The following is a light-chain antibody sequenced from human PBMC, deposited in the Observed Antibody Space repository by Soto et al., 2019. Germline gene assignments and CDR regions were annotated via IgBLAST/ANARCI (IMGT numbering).Light chain of an antibody. V-gene: IGKV1-5*01. J-gene: IGKJ1*01. CDR1: ESVSPW. Sequence: DIQTPQSPSTLSASVGDRVHITCRASESVSPWLSWYQQKPGKAPKLLIYDSSSLESGVPSRFSGTGSGTQFTLTISSLQPDDFATCYCKHYKTYPLTLGKGTKVDTK. CDR2: DSS. CDR3: KHYKTYPLT.